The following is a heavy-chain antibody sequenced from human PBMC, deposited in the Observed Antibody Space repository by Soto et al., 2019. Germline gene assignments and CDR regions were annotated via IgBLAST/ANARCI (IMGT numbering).Heavy chain of an antibody. CDR1: GFTFSTYV. CDR2: VSDSGGRT. J-gene: IGHJ4*02. D-gene: IGHD6-13*01. Sequence: EVQLLESGGGLVQPGGSLRLSCAASGFTFSTYVMSWVRQAPEKGLEWVSTVSDSGGRTYYADSVKGRFTISRDNSKNTLYLQMNSLRAEDTAIYYCAKDRSSTWSKDYWGQGTLVTVSS. CDR3: AKDRSSTWSKDY. V-gene: IGHV3-23*01.